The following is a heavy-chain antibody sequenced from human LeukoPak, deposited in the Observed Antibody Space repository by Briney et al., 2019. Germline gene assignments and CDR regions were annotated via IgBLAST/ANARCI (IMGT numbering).Heavy chain of an antibody. CDR3: ATIAAAGGYYYYGMDV. D-gene: IGHD6-13*01. Sequence: ASVKVSCKVSGYTLTELSMHWVRQAPGKGLEWMGGFDPEDGETIYAQKFQGRVTMTEDTTTDTAYMELSSLRSEDTAVYYCATIAAAGGYYYYGMDVWGRGTTVTVSS. J-gene: IGHJ6*02. V-gene: IGHV1-24*01. CDR2: FDPEDGET. CDR1: GYTLTELS.